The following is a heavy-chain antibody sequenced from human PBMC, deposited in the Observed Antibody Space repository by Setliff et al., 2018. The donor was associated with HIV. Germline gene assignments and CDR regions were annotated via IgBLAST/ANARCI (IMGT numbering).Heavy chain of an antibody. J-gene: IGHJ3*01. CDR3: ARDQAYYYDNSAYYPDAFDL. D-gene: IGHD3-22*01. CDR1: GGTFSSYG. Sequence: SVKVSCKASGGTFSSYGINWVRQAAGQGLEWMGGIIPILGIANYAQKFQGRVTINADKSTSTAYMELSSLRSEDTAVYYCARDQAYYYDNSAYYPDAFDLWGQGTMVTVSS. V-gene: IGHV1-69*10. CDR2: IIPILGIA.